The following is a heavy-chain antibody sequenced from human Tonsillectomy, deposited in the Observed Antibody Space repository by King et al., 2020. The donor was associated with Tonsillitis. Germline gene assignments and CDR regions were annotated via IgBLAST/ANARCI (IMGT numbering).Heavy chain of an antibody. CDR2: ILYDGSNK. D-gene: IGHD2-21*01. CDR3: AKDPGVVTVY. CDR1: GFIFSTYG. V-gene: IGHV3-30*18. Sequence: VQLVQSGGGVVQPGRSLRLSCAASGFIFSTYGMHWVRQAPGKGLEWVAVILYDGSNKYYADPVKGRFTISRDNSKNTLFLQMNSLRADDTAVYYCAKDPGVVTVYWGQGTLVTVSS. J-gene: IGHJ4*02.